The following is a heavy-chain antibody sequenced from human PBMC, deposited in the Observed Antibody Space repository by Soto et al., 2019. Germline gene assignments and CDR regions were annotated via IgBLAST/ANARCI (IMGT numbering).Heavy chain of an antibody. J-gene: IGHJ4*02. CDR1: GFTLRDYA. Sequence: GGSLRLSCEASGFTLRDYAMTWVRQAPGKGLEWVSLISANDVGTYYAESVKTRFTISTDQSRNTVYLQMDSLRADDTAIYYCAKAKNDYNWDNRPPFDYWGQGTLVTVSS. D-gene: IGHD1-20*01. CDR3: AKAKNDYNWDNRPPFDY. CDR2: ISANDVGT. V-gene: IGHV3-23*01.